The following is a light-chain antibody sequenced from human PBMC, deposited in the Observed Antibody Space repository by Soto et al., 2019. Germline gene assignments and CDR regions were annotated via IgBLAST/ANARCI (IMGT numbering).Light chain of an antibody. CDR2: DVS. CDR1: ISDVGGYDY. V-gene: IGLV2-14*01. J-gene: IGLJ1*01. CDR3: SSYTTSSTYV. Sequence: QSVLTQPASVSGSPGQSITISCTGTISDVGGYDYVSWYQQHPGKAPKLMIYDVSNRPSGVSNLFSGSKSGNTASLTISGLQADDEADYYCSSYTTSSTYVFGTRTKVTVL.